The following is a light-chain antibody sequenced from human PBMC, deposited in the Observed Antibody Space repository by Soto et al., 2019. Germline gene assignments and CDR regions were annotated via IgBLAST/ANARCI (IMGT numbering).Light chain of an antibody. CDR1: SSDVGGYNY. CDR2: EVS. J-gene: IGLJ1*01. V-gene: IGLV2-14*01. Sequence: QSALTQPASVSGSPGQSITISCTGTSSDVGGYNYVSWYQQHPGKAPKLMIYEVSNRPSGVSNRFSASKSGNTASLTISGLQGEDEADYYCSSYTSSGSYVFGTGTKVTVL. CDR3: SSYTSSGSYV.